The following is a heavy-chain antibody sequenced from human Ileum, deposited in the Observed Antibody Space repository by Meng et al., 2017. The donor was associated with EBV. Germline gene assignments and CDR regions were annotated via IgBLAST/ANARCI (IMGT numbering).Heavy chain of an antibody. CDR2: IKHSGNT. D-gene: IGHD3-10*01. CDR1: GESFRGYY. V-gene: IGHV4-34*01. Sequence: VLFMHGVAVCLKPSETLSLTCAVYGESFRGYYLSCTLQPPGKGLEWIGEIKHSGNTNYNPSHKSQVTISVDTSNNQFSLKLSSVTAADTAVYYCARGNKVSDRGFDYWGQGTLVTVSS. J-gene: IGHJ4*02. CDR3: ARGNKVSDRGFDY.